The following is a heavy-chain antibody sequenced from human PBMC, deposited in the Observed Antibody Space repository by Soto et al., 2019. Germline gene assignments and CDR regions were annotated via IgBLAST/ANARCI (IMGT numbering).Heavy chain of an antibody. V-gene: IGHV1-18*04. CDR3: ARDGDCSSTSCSVYNWFDP. CDR2: ISAYNGNT. D-gene: IGHD2-2*03. Sequence: ASVKVSCKASGYTFTSYGISWVRQAPGQGLEWMGWISAYNGNTNYAQKLQGRVTMTTDTSTSTAYMGLRSLRSDDTAVYYCARDGDCSSTSCSVYNWFDPWGQGTLVTVSS. CDR1: GYTFTSYG. J-gene: IGHJ5*02.